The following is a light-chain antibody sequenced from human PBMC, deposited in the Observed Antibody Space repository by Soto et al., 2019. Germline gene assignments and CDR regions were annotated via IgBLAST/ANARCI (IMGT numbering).Light chain of an antibody. CDR3: XQRSNWPLT. CDR1: QSVSSY. CDR2: DAS. Sequence: EIVLTQSPATLSLSPGERATLFCRASQSVSSYFAWYQQKPGQAPNPLISDASTRATGIPPRFSGSGSWTDFTPLTLTLGPEGSAVFXXXQRSNWPLTFGQGTRLEIK. J-gene: IGKJ5*01. V-gene: IGKV3-11*01.